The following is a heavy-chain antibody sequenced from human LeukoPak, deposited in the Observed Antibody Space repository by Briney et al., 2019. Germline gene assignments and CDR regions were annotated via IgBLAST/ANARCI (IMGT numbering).Heavy chain of an antibody. CDR2: NSGSCDFT. J-gene: IGHJ4*02. CDR3: AKDGARDGYNYPDY. V-gene: IGHV3-23*01. CDR1: GFTFTNYA. Sequence: GGSLRLSCAASGFTFTNYAMSWVRQAPGKGLEWVADNSGSCDFTYYADSVKGRFTIPRDKAKNTVYLQISSLRAEDTAVYYCAKDGARDGYNYPDYCGPGTLVTVSS. D-gene: IGHD5-24*01.